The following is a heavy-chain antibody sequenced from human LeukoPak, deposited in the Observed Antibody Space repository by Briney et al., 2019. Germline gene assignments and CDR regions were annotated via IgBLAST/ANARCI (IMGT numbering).Heavy chain of an antibody. D-gene: IGHD1-26*01. J-gene: IGHJ6*02. CDR1: GFTFSSYA. Sequence: GGSLRLSCAASGFTFSSYAMHWVRQAPGKGLEWVAVISYDGSNKYYADSVKGRFTISRDNSKNTLYLQMNSLRAEDTAVYYCASCDSGSYYYYGMDVWGQGTTVTVSS. V-gene: IGHV3-30-3*01. CDR2: ISYDGSNK. CDR3: ASCDSGSYYYYGMDV.